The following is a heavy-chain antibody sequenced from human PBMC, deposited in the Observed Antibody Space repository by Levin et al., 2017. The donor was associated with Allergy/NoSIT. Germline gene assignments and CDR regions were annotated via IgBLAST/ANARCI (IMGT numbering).Heavy chain of an antibody. Sequence: ASVKVSCKASGGTFSSYAISWVRQAPGQGLEGMGGIIPIFGTANYAQKFQGRVTITADKSTSTAYMELSSLRSEDTAVYYCARDHYYYGSGSWYFDYWGQGPLVTVSS. D-gene: IGHD3-10*01. V-gene: IGHV1-69*06. CDR1: GGTFSSYA. CDR3: ARDHYYYGSGSWYFDY. J-gene: IGHJ4*02. CDR2: IIPIFGTA.